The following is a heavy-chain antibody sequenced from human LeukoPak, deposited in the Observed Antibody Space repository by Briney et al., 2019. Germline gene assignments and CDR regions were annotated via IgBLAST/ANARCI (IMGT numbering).Heavy chain of an antibody. CDR3: ATGPPYSSGWFDY. CDR1: GYTLTESS. D-gene: IGHD6-19*01. J-gene: IGHJ4*02. Sequence: ASVKVSCKVSGYTLTESSMHWVRQAPGKGLEWMGGFDPEDGETIYAQKFQGRVTMTEDTSTDTAYMELSSLRSEDTAVYYCATGPPYSSGWFDYWGQGTLVTVSS. CDR2: FDPEDGET. V-gene: IGHV1-24*01.